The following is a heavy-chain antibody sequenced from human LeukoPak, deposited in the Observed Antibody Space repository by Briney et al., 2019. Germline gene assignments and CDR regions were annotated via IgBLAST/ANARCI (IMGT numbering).Heavy chain of an antibody. D-gene: IGHD6-13*01. J-gene: IGHJ6*02. V-gene: IGHV3-53*01. CDR1: GFTVSSNY. CDR3: ARAETVLASSSWFYYYGMDV. Sequence: GGSLRLSCAASGFTVSSNYMSWVRQAPGKGLEWVSVIYSGGSTYYADSVKGRFTISRDNSKNTLYLQMNSLRAEDTAVYYCARAETVLASSSWFYYYGMDVWGQGTTVTVSS. CDR2: IYSGGST.